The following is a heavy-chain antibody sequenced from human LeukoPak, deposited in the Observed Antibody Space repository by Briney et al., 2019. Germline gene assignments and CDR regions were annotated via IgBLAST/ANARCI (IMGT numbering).Heavy chain of an antibody. CDR3: ARGPNAGYDSSGTEWAAFIDY. Sequence: SSVKVSCKASGGTFSSYAISWVRQAPGQGLEWMGRIIPILGIANYAQKVQGRVTITADESTSTAYMELSSLRSEDTAVYYWARGPNAGYDSSGTEWAAFIDYWGQGTLVTVSS. D-gene: IGHD3-22*01. CDR1: GGTFSSYA. V-gene: IGHV1-69*04. CDR2: IIPILGIA. J-gene: IGHJ4*02.